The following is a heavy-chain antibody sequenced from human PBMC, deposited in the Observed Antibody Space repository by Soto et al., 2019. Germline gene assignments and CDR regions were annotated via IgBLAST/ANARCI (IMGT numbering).Heavy chain of an antibody. V-gene: IGHV4-31*03. CDR3: TRGLSNPGWFDP. CDR2: IYYSGST. Sequence: QVQLQESGPGLVKPSQTLSLTCTVTGGSISSGGYYWSWNRQHPGKGLEWIGYIYYSGSTYYNPSLKSRVTISVDTSKNQFSLKLSSVTAADTAVYYCTRGLSNPGWFDPWGQGTLVTVSS. CDR1: GGSISSGGYY. D-gene: IGHD4-4*01. J-gene: IGHJ5*02.